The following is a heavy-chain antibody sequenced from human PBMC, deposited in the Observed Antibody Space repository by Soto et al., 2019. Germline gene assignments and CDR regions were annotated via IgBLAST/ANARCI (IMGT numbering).Heavy chain of an antibody. V-gene: IGHV4-31*03. D-gene: IGHD6-6*01. J-gene: IGHJ5*02. Sequence: QVQLQESGPGLVKPSQTLSLTCTVSGGSISSGGYYWSWIRQHPGKGLEWIGYIYYSGSTYYNPSLKSRVTISVDTSKNQFSLKLSSVTAADTAVYYCARAGTRIAARLRWFDPWGQGTLVTVSS. CDR3: ARAGTRIAARLRWFDP. CDR1: GGSISSGGYY. CDR2: IYYSGST.